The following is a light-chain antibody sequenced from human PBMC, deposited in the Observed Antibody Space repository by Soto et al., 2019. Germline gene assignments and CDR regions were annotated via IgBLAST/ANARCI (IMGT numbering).Light chain of an antibody. CDR2: EVV. CDR1: KNDIGVYDF. CDR3: KSYAGSNTYV. Sequence: QSALTQPPSASGSPGQSVTISCTGTKNDIGVYDFVSWYQHHPGKAPRLIIYEVVQRPSGVPDRFSGSKSGNTVSLTVSGLQAADEADYFCKSYAGSNTYVFGSGTKV. V-gene: IGLV2-8*01. J-gene: IGLJ1*01.